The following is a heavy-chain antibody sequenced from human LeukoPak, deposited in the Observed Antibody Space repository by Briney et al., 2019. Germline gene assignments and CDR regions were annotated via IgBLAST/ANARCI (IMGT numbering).Heavy chain of an antibody. CDR2: ISAYNGNT. Sequence: GASVKVSCKASGYTFTNYGVSWVRQAPGQGLEWMGWISAYNGNTDYAQKLQGRVTMTEDTSTDTAYMELSSLRSEDTAVYYCATDYAPGRFLEWLLFDYWGQGTLVTVSS. J-gene: IGHJ4*02. D-gene: IGHD3-3*01. CDR1: GYTFTNYG. CDR3: ATDYAPGRFLEWLLFDY. V-gene: IGHV1-18*01.